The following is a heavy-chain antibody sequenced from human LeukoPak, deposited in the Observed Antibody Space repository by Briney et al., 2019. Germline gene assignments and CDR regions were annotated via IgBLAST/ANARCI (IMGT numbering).Heavy chain of an antibody. D-gene: IGHD3-10*01. V-gene: IGHV1-8*01. Sequence: ASVKVSCKASGYTFTSYDINWVRQATGQGLEWMGWMNPNSGNTGYAQKFQGRVTMTRNTSISTAYMELSSLRSEDTAVYYCARLDGSGSYYNIVYYYYGMDVWGQGTTVTVSS. J-gene: IGHJ6*02. CDR1: GYTFTSYD. CDR3: ARLDGSGSYYNIVYYYYGMDV. CDR2: MNPNSGNT.